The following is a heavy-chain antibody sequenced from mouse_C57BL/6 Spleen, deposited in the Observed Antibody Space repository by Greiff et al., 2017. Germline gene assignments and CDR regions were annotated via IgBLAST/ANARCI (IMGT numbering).Heavy chain of an antibody. V-gene: IGHV1-18*01. J-gene: IGHJ2*01. Sequence: EVKLMESGPELVKPGASVKIPCKASGYTFTDYNMDWVKQSHGKSLEWIGDINPNNGGTIYNQKFKGKATLTVDKSSSTAYMELRSLTSEDTAVYYCARSLKSLWYYFDYWGQGTTLTVSS. D-gene: IGHD6-2*01. CDR1: GYTFTDYN. CDR2: INPNNGGT. CDR3: ARSLKSLWYYFDY.